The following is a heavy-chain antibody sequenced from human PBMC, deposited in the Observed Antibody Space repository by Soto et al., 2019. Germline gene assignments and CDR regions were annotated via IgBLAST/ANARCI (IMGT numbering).Heavy chain of an antibody. CDR3: ARDKGRYDSGMDV. V-gene: IGHV4-59*01. CDR2: TFYSGST. Sequence: QVQLQESGPGLVKPSETLSLTCTVSGGSINSYYWSWIRQAPGKGLEWIGYTFYSGSTKYNPSLKSRATISVDTSKTHFSLNLSSVTAADRAVYYCARDKGRYDSGMDVWGQGTTVTVSS. J-gene: IGHJ6*02. CDR1: GGSINSYY. D-gene: IGHD3-9*01.